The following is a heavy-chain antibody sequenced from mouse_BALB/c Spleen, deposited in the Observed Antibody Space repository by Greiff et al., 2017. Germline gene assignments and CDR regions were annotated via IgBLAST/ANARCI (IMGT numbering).Heavy chain of an antibody. Sequence: QVQLQQSGAELVRSGASVKMSCKASGYTFTSYNMHWVKQTPGQGLEWIGYIYPGNGGTNYNQKFKGKATLTADTSSSTAYMQISSLTSEDSAVYFCARHGSSYDYYAMDYWGQGTSVTVSS. J-gene: IGHJ4*01. D-gene: IGHD1-1*01. CDR1: GYTFTSYN. CDR2: IYPGNGGT. CDR3: ARHGSSYDYYAMDY. V-gene: IGHV1-12*01.